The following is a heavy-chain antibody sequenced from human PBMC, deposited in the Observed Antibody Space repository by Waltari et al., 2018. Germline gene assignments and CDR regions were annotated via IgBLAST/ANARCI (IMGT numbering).Heavy chain of an antibody. D-gene: IGHD3-3*01. CDR1: VGSISSSSHY. V-gene: IGHV4-39*07. Sequence: QLQLQESGPGLVKPSETLSLTCTFSVGSISSSSHYWGWIRQPPGKGLEWIGRIYYSGITYYNPSLKSRVTISVDTSKNQFSLTLSSVTAADTAVYYCARIESGYYDAFDIWGQGTQVTVSS. J-gene: IGHJ3*02. CDR3: ARIESGYYDAFDI. CDR2: IYYSGIT.